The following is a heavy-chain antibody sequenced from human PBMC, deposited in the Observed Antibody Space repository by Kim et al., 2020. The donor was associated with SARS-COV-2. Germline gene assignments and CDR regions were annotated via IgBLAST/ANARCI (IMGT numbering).Heavy chain of an antibody. CDR3: AREERYFDWLSKDYYYYY. V-gene: IGHV3-7*01. J-gene: IGHJ6*03. CDR2: IKQDGSEK. D-gene: IGHD3-9*01. Sequence: GGSLRLSCAASGFTFSSYWMSWVQAPGKGLEWVANIKQDGSEKYYVDSVKGRFTISRDNAKNSLFLQMNSLRAEDTAVYYCAREERYFDWLSKDYYYYY. CDR1: GFTFSSYW.